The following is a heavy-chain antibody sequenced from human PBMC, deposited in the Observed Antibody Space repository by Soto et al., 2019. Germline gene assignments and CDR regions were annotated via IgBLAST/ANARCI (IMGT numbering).Heavy chain of an antibody. D-gene: IGHD2-2*01. CDR2: ISSGSGGGT. CDR3: ASLPGVESAAGGLDL. CDR1: GFPFRNNA. J-gene: IGHJ5*02. Sequence: PGGSLRLSCAVSGFPFRNNALSWVRQAPGKGLEWVSAISSGSGGGTYYADSVKGRFTISRDNSKNMLFLQMNTLRVDDTVTYHCASLPGVESAAGGLDLWGQGSLGTV. V-gene: IGHV3-23*01.